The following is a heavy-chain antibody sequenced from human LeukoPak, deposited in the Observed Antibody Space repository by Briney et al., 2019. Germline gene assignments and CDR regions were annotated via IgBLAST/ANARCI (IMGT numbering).Heavy chain of an antibody. CDR3: AKCVSSSFNYYYYHMDV. V-gene: IGHV3-23*01. Sequence: QPGGSLRLSCSASGFTFNNYAMSWVRQAPRKGLEWASSISSSGGSTYYADSVKGRFTISRDNSNNTLYLQMSSLRAEDTAVYYCAKCVSSSFNYYYYHMDVWGKGTTVIVSS. CDR2: ISSSGGST. CDR1: GFTFNNYA. D-gene: IGHD6-13*01. J-gene: IGHJ6*03.